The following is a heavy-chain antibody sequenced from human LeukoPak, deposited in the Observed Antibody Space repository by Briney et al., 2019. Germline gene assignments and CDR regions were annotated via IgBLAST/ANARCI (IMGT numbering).Heavy chain of an antibody. CDR3: ARTPFWDYGYYFDY. J-gene: IGHJ4*02. Sequence: SETLSLTCTVSGGSISSYYWSWIRQPPGKGLEWIVYIYYSGSTNYNPSLKSRVTISVDTSKNQFSLKLSSVTAADTAVYYCARTPFWDYGYYFDYWGQGTLVTVSS. D-gene: IGHD4-17*01. CDR1: GGSISSYY. V-gene: IGHV4-59*01. CDR2: IYYSGST.